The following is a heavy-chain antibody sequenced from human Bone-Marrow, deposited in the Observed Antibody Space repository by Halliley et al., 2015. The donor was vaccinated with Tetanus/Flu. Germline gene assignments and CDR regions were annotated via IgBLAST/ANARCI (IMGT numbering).Heavy chain of an antibody. J-gene: IGHJ4*02. CDR2: ISTNNSYV. CDR3: ASGGNFTS. V-gene: IGHV3-21*01. Sequence: SLRLSCAASGLTFSTYSMNWVRQAPGKGLEWVSSISTNNSYVSYAGSVRGRFTISRDNAKTSLYLQMNTLRAEDTAVYYCASGGNFTSLGLGTLVTVS. CDR1: GLTFSTYS.